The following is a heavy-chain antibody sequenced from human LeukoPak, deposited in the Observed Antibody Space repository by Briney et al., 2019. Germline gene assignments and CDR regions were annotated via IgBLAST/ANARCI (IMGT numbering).Heavy chain of an antibody. CDR2: MKPNSSNT. J-gene: IGHJ4*02. Sequence: GASVTVSCKASGYTFPRYDIHWVRQATGQGREWMGWMKPNSSNTGYAQKFQGRVTMTRNTSISTAYMELSSLRSEDTAVYYCARAPPNVDSSGYYSYGGQGTLVTVSS. CDR1: GYTFPRYD. D-gene: IGHD3-22*01. V-gene: IGHV1-8*01. CDR3: ARAPPNVDSSGYYSY.